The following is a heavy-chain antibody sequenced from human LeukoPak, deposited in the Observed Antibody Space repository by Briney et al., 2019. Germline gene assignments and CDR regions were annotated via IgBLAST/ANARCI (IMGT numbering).Heavy chain of an antibody. J-gene: IGHJ5*02. CDR1: GFTFSSYA. CDR3: AKTARFVTSQMDWFDP. V-gene: IGHV3-23*01. D-gene: IGHD2-2*01. CDR2: ISGSGGST. Sequence: GGSLRLSCAASGFTFSSYAMSWVRQAPGKGLECVSAISGSGGSTYYADSVKGRFTISRDNSKNTLYLQMNSLRAEDTAVYYCAKTARFVTSQMDWFDPWGQGTLLTVSS.